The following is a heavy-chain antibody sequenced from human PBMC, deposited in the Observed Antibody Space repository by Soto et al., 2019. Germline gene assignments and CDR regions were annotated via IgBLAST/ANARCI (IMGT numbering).Heavy chain of an antibody. D-gene: IGHD2-15*01. CDR1: GFTFSSYS. CDR3: ARPTLYCSGGSCLFDY. Sequence: GGSLRLSCAASGFTFSSYSMNWVRQAPGKGLEWVSSISSSSSYIYYADSVKGRFTISRDNAKNSLYLQMNSLRAEDTAVYYCARPTLYCSGGSCLFDYWGQGTLVTVSS. J-gene: IGHJ4*02. V-gene: IGHV3-21*01. CDR2: ISSSSSYI.